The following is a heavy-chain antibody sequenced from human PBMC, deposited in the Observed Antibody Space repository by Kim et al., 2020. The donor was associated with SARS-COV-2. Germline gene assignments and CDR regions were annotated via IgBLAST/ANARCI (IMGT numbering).Heavy chain of an antibody. CDR1: GYSFSSNP. CDR3: ARAYSTSLGPPHM. Sequence: ASVKVSCKASGYSFSSNPIHWVRQAPGQRLEWMGWINGGSGNTKYSQKFQGRVTLTRDTSASTVYMDLSSLRSEDTAVYYCARAYSTSLGPPHMWGQGTL. D-gene: IGHD6-13*01. J-gene: IGHJ4*02. V-gene: IGHV1-3*01. CDR2: INGGSGNT.